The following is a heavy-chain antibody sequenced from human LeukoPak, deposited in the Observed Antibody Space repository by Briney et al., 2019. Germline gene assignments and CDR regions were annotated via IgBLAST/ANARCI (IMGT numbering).Heavy chain of an antibody. D-gene: IGHD3-22*01. CDR2: ISGSGGST. CDR1: GFTFSSYA. CDR3: AKGHSSGRWAFDI. Sequence: PGGSLRLSCATSGFTFSSYAMSWVRQAPGKGLEWVSAISGSGGSTYYADSVKGRFTISRDNSKNTLYLQMNSLRAEDTAVYYCAKGHSSGRWAFDIWGQGTMVTVSS. J-gene: IGHJ3*02. V-gene: IGHV3-23*01.